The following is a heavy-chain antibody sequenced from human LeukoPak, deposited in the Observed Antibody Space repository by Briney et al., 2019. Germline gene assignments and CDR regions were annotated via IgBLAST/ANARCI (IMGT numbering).Heavy chain of an antibody. J-gene: IGHJ5*01. Sequence: GGSLRLSCAASGFIFSSNYMSWVRQAPGKGLEWVSVIYSGGSTYYSDSVKGRFTISRDHSKNTLYLRMHSPRAEDTAVYYCARVLYGGNSDSWGQGTLVTVSS. CDR3: ARVLYGGNSDS. V-gene: IGHV3-53*01. CDR2: IYSGGST. D-gene: IGHD4-23*01. CDR1: GFIFSSNY.